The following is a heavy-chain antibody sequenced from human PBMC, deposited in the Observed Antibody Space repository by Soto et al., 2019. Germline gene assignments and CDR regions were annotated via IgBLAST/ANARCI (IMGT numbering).Heavy chain of an antibody. CDR3: ARDKSRGDGYKSYYYYYGMDV. D-gene: IGHD5-12*01. V-gene: IGHV1-69*13. J-gene: IGHJ6*02. CDR1: GGTFSSYA. CDR2: IIPIFGTA. Sequence: SVKVSCKASGGTFSSYAMSWVRQAPGQGLEWMGGIIPIFGTANYAQKFQGRVTITADESTSTAYMELSSLRSEDTAEYYCARDKSRGDGYKSYYYYYGMDVWG.